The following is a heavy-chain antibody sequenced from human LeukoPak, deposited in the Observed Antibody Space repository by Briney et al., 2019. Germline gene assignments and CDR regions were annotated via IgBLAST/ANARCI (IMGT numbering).Heavy chain of an antibody. CDR3: ASAGGYGDYGDAFDI. Sequence: PSETLSLTCTVSGGSISSHYWSWIRQPAGKGLEWIGRIYTSGSTNYNPSLKSRVTMSVDTSKNQFSLKLSSVTAADTAVYYCASAGGYGDYGDAFDIWGQGTMVTVSS. V-gene: IGHV4-4*07. CDR1: GGSISSHY. D-gene: IGHD4-17*01. J-gene: IGHJ3*02. CDR2: IYTSGST.